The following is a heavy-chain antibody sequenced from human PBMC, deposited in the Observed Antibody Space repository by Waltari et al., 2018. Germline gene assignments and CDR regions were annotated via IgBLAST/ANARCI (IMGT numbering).Heavy chain of an antibody. CDR2: IIPIFGTP. J-gene: IGHJ3*01. Sequence: QVHLVQSGAEVKKPGSSVKVSCKASGGTFGSYSVAGVRQAAGQGLEWLGGIIPIFGTPQYAQNFQGRVTLTADAATTTAYLELSGLTSEDTAIYYCARRNLGFAFDVWGQGTLVIVSS. CDR1: GGTFGSYS. D-gene: IGHD1-26*01. V-gene: IGHV1-69*12. CDR3: ARRNLGFAFDV.